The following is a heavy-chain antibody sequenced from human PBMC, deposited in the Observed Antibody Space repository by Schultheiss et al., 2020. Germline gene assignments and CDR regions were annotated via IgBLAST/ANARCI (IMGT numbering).Heavy chain of an antibody. V-gene: IGHV1-18*01. J-gene: IGHJ6*02. D-gene: IGHD1-1*01. CDR1: GYTFTSYG. CDR2: ISAYNGNT. CDR3: ARDQLVKPYYYYGMDV. Sequence: ASVKVSCKASGYTFTSYGISWVRQAPGQGLEWMGWISAYNGNTNYAQKLQGRVTMTTDTSTSTAYMELRSLRSDDTAVYYCARDQLVKPYYYYGMDVWGQGTTVTVSS.